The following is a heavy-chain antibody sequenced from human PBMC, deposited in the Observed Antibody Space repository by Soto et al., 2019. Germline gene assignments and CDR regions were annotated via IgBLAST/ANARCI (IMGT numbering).Heavy chain of an antibody. J-gene: IGHJ6*02. D-gene: IGHD5-18*01. CDR2: IWYDGSNK. CDR1: GFIFSNNG. CDR3: ARDRGRGYSYGTFYYYYGMDV. Sequence: QVQLVEAGGGVVQPGGSLRLSCAASGFIFSNNGMHWVRQAPGKGLEWVAVIWYDGSNKYYADSVKGRFTISRDNSKNTLYLQMNSLRVEDTAEYYCARDRGRGYSYGTFYYYYGMDVWGQGTTVTVS. V-gene: IGHV3-33*01.